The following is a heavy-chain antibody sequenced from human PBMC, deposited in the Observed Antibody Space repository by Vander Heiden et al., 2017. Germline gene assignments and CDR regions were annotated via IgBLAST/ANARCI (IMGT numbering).Heavy chain of an antibody. CDR2: ISGSGGRT. Sequence: VQLLESGGGLVQPGAFLGLTWAASAFTLGSYARGLVRQAPGKGLEWVSAISGSGGRTYYADSVKGRFTISGDNSKNTRDLKRNSMRAEDTAVYYCAKGETGGGVAASSLDYWGQGTTVTVSS. V-gene: IGHV3-23*01. J-gene: IGHJ4*02. CDR3: AKGETGGGVAASSLDY. D-gene: IGHD2-15*01. CDR1: AFTLGSYA.